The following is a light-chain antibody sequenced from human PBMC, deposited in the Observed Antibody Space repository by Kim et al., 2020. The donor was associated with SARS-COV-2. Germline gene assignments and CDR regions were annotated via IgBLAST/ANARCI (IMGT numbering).Light chain of an antibody. CDR1: QSVDTT. CDR2: GAS. Sequence: SGSRGERATRACRASQSVDTTLVWYQQKPGQAPRRLSSGASARATGSAARLSGSGSGGEFTLTVSSLQSEDSAVYWCQQDKQGARAFGGGTKGE. V-gene: IGKV3-15*01. J-gene: IGKJ4*01. CDR3: QQDKQGARA.